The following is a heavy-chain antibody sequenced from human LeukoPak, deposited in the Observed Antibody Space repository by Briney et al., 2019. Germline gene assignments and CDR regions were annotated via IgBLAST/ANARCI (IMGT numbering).Heavy chain of an antibody. D-gene: IGHD3-3*01. CDR1: GFTFDDYA. Sequence: PGRSLRLSCAASGFTFDDYAMHWVRQAPGKGLEWVSGISWNSGSIGYADSVKGRFTISRDNAKNSLYLQMNSLRAEDTALYYCAKGILNYDFWSGYYTNWGQGTLVTVSS. V-gene: IGHV3-9*01. CDR3: AKGILNYDFWSGYYTN. J-gene: IGHJ4*02. CDR2: ISWNSGSI.